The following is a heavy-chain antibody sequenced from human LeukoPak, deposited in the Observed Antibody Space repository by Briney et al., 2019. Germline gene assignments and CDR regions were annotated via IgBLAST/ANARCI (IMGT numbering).Heavy chain of an antibody. V-gene: IGHV3-53*01. CDR3: ARDPLPAAMQSYYYYGMDV. D-gene: IGHD2-2*01. CDR1: GVTVSSNY. CDR2: LYSGGSL. Sequence: GGSLRLSCEASGVTVSSNYMSWVRQAPGKGLEWVSVLYSGGSLYYADSVKGRFTISRDNSKNTLYLQMNSLRAEDTAVYYCARDPLPAAMQSYYYYGMDVWGQGTTVTVSS. J-gene: IGHJ6*02.